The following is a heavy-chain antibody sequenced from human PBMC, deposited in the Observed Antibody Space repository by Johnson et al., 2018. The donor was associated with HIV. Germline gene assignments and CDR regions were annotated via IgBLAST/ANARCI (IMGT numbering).Heavy chain of an antibody. V-gene: IGHV3-7*03. Sequence: VQLVESGGGVVQPGRSLRLSCAASGFTFSSYAMHWVRQAPGKGLEWVANIHQDGSAKYYLDSVKGRFAISRDNAKNSLYLQMNGLRDEDTAWYYCARGRGYGAERGALDNWGQGTMVTVSA. J-gene: IGHJ3*02. CDR1: GFTFSSYA. CDR3: ARGRGYGAERGALDN. D-gene: IGHD4-17*01. CDR2: IHQDGSAK.